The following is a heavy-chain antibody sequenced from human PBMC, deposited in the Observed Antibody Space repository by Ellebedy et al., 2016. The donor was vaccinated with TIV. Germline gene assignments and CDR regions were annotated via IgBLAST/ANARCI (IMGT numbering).Heavy chain of an antibody. J-gene: IGHJ4*02. D-gene: IGHD3/OR15-3a*01. Sequence: PGGSLRLSCAASGFSLSPYWMHWVRQAPGKGLDWVSIFSANDGTTYYADSVKGRFTISRENSKTTLFLQMSSLRAEDTAVYFCARRSTDFAFDSWGQGTLVTVSS. CDR3: ARRSTDFAFDS. CDR1: GFSLSPYW. CDR2: FSANDGTT. V-gene: IGHV3-23*01.